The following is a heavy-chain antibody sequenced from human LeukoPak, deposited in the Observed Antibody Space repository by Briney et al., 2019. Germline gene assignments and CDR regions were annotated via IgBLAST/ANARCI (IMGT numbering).Heavy chain of an antibody. CDR2: ISWDGGSA. Sequence: GGSLRLSCAASGFTFDDYTMHWVRRAPGKGLEWVSLISWDGGSAYYADSVKGRFTISRDNSKNSLYLQMNSLRTEDTALYYCVKGRAEYFQHWGQGTLVTVSS. J-gene: IGHJ1*01. CDR1: GFTFDDYT. V-gene: IGHV3-43*01. CDR3: VKGRAEYFQH.